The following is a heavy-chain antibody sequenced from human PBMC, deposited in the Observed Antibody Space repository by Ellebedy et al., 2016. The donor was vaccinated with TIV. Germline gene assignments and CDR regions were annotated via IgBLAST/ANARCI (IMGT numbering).Heavy chain of an antibody. D-gene: IGHD3-3*01. CDR2: IYPGDSDT. V-gene: IGHV5-51*01. J-gene: IGHJ6*02. Sequence: GESLKISCKGSGYSFTSYWIGWVRQMPGKGLEWMGIIYPGDSDTRYSPSFQGQVTISADKSISTAYLQWSSLKASDTAMYYCARQVDDFWSGTDYGMDVWGQGTTVTVSS. CDR1: GYSFTSYW. CDR3: ARQVDDFWSGTDYGMDV.